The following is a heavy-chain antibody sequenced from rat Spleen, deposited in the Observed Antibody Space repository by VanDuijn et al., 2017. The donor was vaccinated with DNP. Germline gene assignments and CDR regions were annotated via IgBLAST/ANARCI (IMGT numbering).Heavy chain of an antibody. CDR3: ASRPPPTRGPFDY. V-gene: IGHV5-7*01. J-gene: IGHJ2*01. D-gene: IGHD1-4*01. Sequence: EVQLVESGGGLVQPGRSLKLSCVVSGFTFSDYNMAWVRQAPKTGLEWVANIIYDGSRTHYRDSVKGRFTISRDNAKSTLYLQMDSLRSEDTATYYCASRPPPTRGPFDYWGQGVTVTVSS. CDR2: IIYDGSRT. CDR1: GFTFSDYN.